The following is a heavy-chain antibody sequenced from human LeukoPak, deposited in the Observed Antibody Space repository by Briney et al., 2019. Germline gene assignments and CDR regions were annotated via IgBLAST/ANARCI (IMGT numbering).Heavy chain of an antibody. D-gene: IGHD6-19*01. CDR1: GGSISNYY. J-gene: IGHJ4*02. CDR3: ARDGSGLYYFDY. Sequence: SETLSLTCTVSGGSISNYYWSWIRQPPGKGLEWIGYIYYSGSTNYNPSLKSRVTISVDTSKNQFSLKLSSVTAADTAVYYCARDGSGLYYFDYWGQGTLVTVSS. CDR2: IYYSGST. V-gene: IGHV4-59*01.